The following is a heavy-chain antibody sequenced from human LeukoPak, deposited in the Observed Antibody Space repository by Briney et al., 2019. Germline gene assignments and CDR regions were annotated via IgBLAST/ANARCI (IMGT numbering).Heavy chain of an antibody. Sequence: GGSLRLSCAASGFTFSSYSMNWVRQAPGKGLEWVSSISSSSSYIYYADSVKGRFTISRDNAKNSLYLQMNSLRAEDTAVYYCAGGSDSPYYYDSSGYSRYYYYYMDVWGKGTTVTVSS. CDR2: ISSSSSYI. J-gene: IGHJ6*03. CDR3: AGGSDSPYYYDSSGYSRYYYYYMDV. D-gene: IGHD3-22*01. V-gene: IGHV3-21*01. CDR1: GFTFSSYS.